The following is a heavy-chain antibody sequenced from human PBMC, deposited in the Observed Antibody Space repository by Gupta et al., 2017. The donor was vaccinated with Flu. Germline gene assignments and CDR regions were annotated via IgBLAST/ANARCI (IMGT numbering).Heavy chain of an antibody. J-gene: IGHJ4*02. CDR3: AREHRRDYGGHPAFDY. D-gene: IGHD4-23*01. V-gene: IGHV4-31*03. Sequence: QLQLPESGSGLVKPSQTLSLNCTVSGGSIRRGGYYWTWIRQHAGKGLEWIGYIYYSGVAYYTPALESRVTISVYASKSQFSLMLSSVTAADTAVYFCAREHRRDYGGHPAFDYWGQGTLVTVSS. CDR2: IYYSGVA. CDR1: GGSIRRGGYY.